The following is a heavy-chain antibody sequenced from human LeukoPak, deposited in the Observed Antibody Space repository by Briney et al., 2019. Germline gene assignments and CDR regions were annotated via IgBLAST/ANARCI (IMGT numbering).Heavy chain of an antibody. Sequence: GESLKISCKGSGYSFTIYWIGWVRQMPGKGLEWMGIIYPGDSDTRYSPSFQGQVTISADKSISTAYLQWSSLKASDTAMYYCARRSCGSTSCYSAFDIWGQGTMVTVSS. CDR3: ARRSCGSTSCYSAFDI. J-gene: IGHJ3*02. CDR1: GYSFTIYW. D-gene: IGHD2-2*02. V-gene: IGHV5-51*01. CDR2: IYPGDSDT.